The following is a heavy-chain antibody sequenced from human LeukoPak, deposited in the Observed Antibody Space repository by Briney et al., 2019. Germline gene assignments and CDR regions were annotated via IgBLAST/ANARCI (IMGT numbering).Heavy chain of an antibody. CDR1: GYTFTSYD. V-gene: IGHV1-8*03. D-gene: IGHD2-15*01. J-gene: IGHJ6*03. CDR3: ARVAVVAAHYYMDV. CDR2: MNPNSGNT. Sequence: GASVKVSCKASGYTFTSYDINWVRQATGQGLEWMGWMNPNSGNTGYAQKFQGRVTITRNTSISTAYMELSSLRSEDTAVYYCARVAVVAAHYYMDVWGKGTTVTVSS.